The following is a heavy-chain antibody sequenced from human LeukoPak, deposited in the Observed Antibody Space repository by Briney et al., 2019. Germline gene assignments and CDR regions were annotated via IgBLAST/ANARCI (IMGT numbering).Heavy chain of an antibody. J-gene: IGHJ4*02. CDR1: GFTFSSYS. CDR2: ISSSSSYI. Sequence: TGGSLRLSCAASGFTFSSYSMNWVRQAPGKGLEWVSSISSSSSYIYYADSVKGRFTISRDNAKNSLYLQMNSLRAEDTAVYYCARVSDDWLKDFDYWGQGTLVTVSS. CDR3: ARVSDDWLKDFDY. D-gene: IGHD3-9*01. V-gene: IGHV3-21*01.